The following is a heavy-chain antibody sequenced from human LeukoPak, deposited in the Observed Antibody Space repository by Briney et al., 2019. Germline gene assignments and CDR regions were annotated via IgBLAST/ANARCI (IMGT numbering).Heavy chain of an antibody. J-gene: IGHJ4*02. D-gene: IGHD1-26*01. CDR2: IYYSGST. CDR1: GGSIGSYY. V-gene: IGHV4-59*08. Sequence: SETLSLTCTVSGGSIGSYYWSWIRQPPGKGLEWIGYIYYSGSTNYNPSLKSRATISVDTSKNQFSLKLSSVTAADTAVYYCARLIVGATKFDYWGQGTLVTVSS. CDR3: ARLIVGATKFDY.